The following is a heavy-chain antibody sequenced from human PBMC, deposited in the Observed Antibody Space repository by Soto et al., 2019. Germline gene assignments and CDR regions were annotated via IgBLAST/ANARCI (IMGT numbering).Heavy chain of an antibody. V-gene: IGHV3-9*01. J-gene: IGHJ5*02. CDR2: ISWNSETM. CDR1: GFTFDDYA. Sequence: PGGSLRLSCVASGFTFDDYAMHWVRQAPGKGLEWVSGISWNSETMGYADSVKGRFTISRDNAKNSLYLQMNSLRIDDTAFYYCAKDRKLVYSAGWSDPWGQGNLVTVSS. CDR3: AKDRKLVYSAGWSDP. D-gene: IGHD2-21*01.